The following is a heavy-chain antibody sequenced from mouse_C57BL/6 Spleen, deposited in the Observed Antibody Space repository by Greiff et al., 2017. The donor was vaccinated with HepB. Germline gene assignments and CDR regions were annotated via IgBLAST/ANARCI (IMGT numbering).Heavy chain of an antibody. CDR3: ARGLRREDYAMDY. CDR2: INPSNGGT. V-gene: IGHV1-53*01. CDR1: GYTFTSYW. Sequence: VQLQQPGTELVKPGASVKLSCKASGYTFTSYWMHWVKQRPGQGLEWIGNINPSNGGTNYNEKFKSKATLTVDKSSSTAYMQLSSLTSEDSAVYYCARGLRREDYAMDYWGQGTSVTVSS. D-gene: IGHD2-2*01. J-gene: IGHJ4*01.